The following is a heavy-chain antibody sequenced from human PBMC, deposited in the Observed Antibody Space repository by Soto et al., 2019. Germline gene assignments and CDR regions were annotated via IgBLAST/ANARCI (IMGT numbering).Heavy chain of an antibody. Sequence: SPAVSLTCASSGDSVCRNTGAWNWIRQSPSRGLEWLGRTYYRSKWYDDYAESVKSRITINPDTSKNQFSLHLNSVTLEYTAVYYCASSWFGHQVHWFDFWGQGTLVTVSS. CDR1: GDSVCRNTGA. D-gene: IGHD3-16*01. V-gene: IGHV6-1*01. CDR3: ASSWFGHQVHWFDF. J-gene: IGHJ5*01. CDR2: TYYRSKWYD.